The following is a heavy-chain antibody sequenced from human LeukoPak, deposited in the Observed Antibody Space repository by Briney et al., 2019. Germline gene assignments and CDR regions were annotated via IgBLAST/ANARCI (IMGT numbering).Heavy chain of an antibody. J-gene: IGHJ4*02. CDR3: AKSSIAAATFDY. Sequence: GGSLRLSCAASGFTFRNYAMNWVRQAPGKGLEWVSSISGSGSSTFYADSVKGRFTISRDNSKNTLYLQMNSLRAEDTAVYYCAKSSIAAATFDYWGQGTLVTVSS. V-gene: IGHV3-23*01. CDR2: ISGSGSST. D-gene: IGHD6-25*01. CDR1: GFTFRNYA.